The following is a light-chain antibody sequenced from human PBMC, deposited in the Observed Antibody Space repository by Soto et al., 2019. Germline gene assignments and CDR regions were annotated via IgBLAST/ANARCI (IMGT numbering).Light chain of an antibody. CDR3: ATWADGLNSYV. CDR2: SNN. J-gene: IGLJ1*01. Sequence: QSVLTQPPSASGTPGQRVTISCSGSSSNIGSNTVSWYQQLPQRAPKLLIFSNNQRPSGVPDRFSGSKSGTSASLAISGLQSEDEAYYYCATWADGLNSYVFGTGTKVTVL. V-gene: IGLV1-44*01. CDR1: SSNIGSNT.